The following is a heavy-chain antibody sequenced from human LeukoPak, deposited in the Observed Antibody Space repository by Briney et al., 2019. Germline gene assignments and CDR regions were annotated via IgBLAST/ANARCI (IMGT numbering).Heavy chain of an antibody. D-gene: IGHD3-10*01. CDR1: GGSISSSSYY. V-gene: IGHV4-39*07. CDR2: IYYSGST. CDR3: ARGGSILLWFGASTNWFDP. J-gene: IGHJ5*02. Sequence: PSETLSLTCTVSGGSISSSSYYWGWIRQPPGKGLEWIGSIYYSGSTYYNPSLKSRVTISVDTSKNQFSLKLSSVTAADTAVYYCARGGSILLWFGASTNWFDPWGQGTLVTVSS.